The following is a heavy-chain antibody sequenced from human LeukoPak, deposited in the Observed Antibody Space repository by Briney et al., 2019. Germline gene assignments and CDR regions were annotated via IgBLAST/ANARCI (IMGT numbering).Heavy chain of an antibody. J-gene: IGHJ6*02. CDR3: ARDTAIGYYYGMDV. Sequence: SQTLSLTCTVSGGSISSGGYYWSWIRQPPGKGLEWIGYIYYSGSTNYSPSLKSRVTISVDTSKNQFSLKLSSVTAADTAVYYCARDTAIGYYYGMDVWGQGTTVTVSS. CDR1: GGSISSGGYY. CDR2: IYYSGST. D-gene: IGHD5-18*01. V-gene: IGHV4-61*08.